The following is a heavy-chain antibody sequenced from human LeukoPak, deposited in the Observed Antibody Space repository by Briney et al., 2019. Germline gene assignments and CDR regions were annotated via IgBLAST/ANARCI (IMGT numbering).Heavy chain of an antibody. CDR1: GFTFSNHA. V-gene: IGHV3-23*01. CDR3: AKDVWWSVS. CDR2: ISASGDDT. Sequence: GGSLRLSCAASGFTFSNHAMTWVRRAPGKGLEWVAAISASGDDTFYADSVKGRFTISRDISKNILYLQMNSLRAEDTAMYFCAKDVWWSVSWGQGTPVTVSS. D-gene: IGHD2-8*02. J-gene: IGHJ5*02.